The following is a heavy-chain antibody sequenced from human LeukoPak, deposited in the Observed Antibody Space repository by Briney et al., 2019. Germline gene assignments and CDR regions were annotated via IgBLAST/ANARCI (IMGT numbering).Heavy chain of an antibody. J-gene: IGHJ4*02. CDR3: ARESAIASAGRVDQSFDY. CDR1: GYTFTSYG. CDR2: INPNSGGT. V-gene: IGHV1-2*02. D-gene: IGHD6-13*01. Sequence: GASVKVSCKASGYTFTSYGISWVRQAPGQGLEWMGWINPNSGGTNYAQKFQGRVTMTRDTSISTAYMELSRLRSDDTAVYYCARESAIASAGRVDQSFDYWGQGTLVTVSS.